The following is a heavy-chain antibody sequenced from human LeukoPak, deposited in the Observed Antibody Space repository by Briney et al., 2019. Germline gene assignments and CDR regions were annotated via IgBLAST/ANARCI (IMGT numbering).Heavy chain of an antibody. CDR1: GFTFSSYG. Sequence: GRSLRLSCAASGFTFSSYGMHWVRQAPGKGLEWVAVIWYDGNNKYYADFVKGRFTISRDNSKNTLYLQMNSLGAEDTAVYNCARDRGSREDGMDVWGQGTTVTVSS. J-gene: IGHJ6*02. CDR2: IWYDGNNK. V-gene: IGHV3-33*01. CDR3: ARDRGSREDGMDV. D-gene: IGHD1-26*01.